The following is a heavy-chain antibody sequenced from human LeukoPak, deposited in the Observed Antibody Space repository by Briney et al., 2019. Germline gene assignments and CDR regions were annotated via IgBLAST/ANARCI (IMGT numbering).Heavy chain of an antibody. CDR3: ARECPGNVDY. V-gene: IGHV3-48*02. CDR1: GFTFSTYS. Sequence: PGGSLRLSCAASGFTFSTYSMNWVRQAPGKGLEWVSYISSRSNTIYYADSVKGRFTISRDNAKNSLYLQMNSLRDEDTAVYYCARECPGNVDYWSQGTLVTVSS. J-gene: IGHJ4*02. D-gene: IGHD3-10*02. CDR2: ISSRSNTI.